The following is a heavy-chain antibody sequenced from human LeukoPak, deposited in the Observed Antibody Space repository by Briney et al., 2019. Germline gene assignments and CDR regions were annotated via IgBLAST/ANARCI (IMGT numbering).Heavy chain of an antibody. V-gene: IGHV3-15*01. Sequence: GGSLRLSCAASEFTFSDTWMSWVRQAPGKGLEWVGRIKRKSDGGTPDYAVPVKGRFTISRDDSTNTLYLQMNSLKSEDTAVYYCTTYGSGRKFDYWGQGILVTVSS. CDR3: TTYGSGRKFDY. CDR2: IKRKSDGGTP. J-gene: IGHJ4*02. D-gene: IGHD3-10*01. CDR1: EFTFSDTW.